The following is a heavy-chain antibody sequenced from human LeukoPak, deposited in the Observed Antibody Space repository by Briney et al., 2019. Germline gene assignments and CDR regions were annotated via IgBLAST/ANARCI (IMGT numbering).Heavy chain of an antibody. CDR1: GYTFVTYG. Sequence: GASVKVSCKASGYTFVTYGINWVRQAPGQRPEWMGWISTYNGNTKYALKFKDRVTLTRDTSTTTAYMELRSLTSDDRAVYYCTRASFDHWGQGTLVIVSS. CDR3: TRASFDH. V-gene: IGHV1-18*01. J-gene: IGHJ4*02. CDR2: ISTYNGNT.